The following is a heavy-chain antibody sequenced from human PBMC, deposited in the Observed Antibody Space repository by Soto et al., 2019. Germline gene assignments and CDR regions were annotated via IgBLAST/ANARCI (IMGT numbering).Heavy chain of an antibody. CDR2: IYPGDSDT. CDR3: ARLPNTVPVSSVPAVDNWFDP. V-gene: IGHV5-51*01. J-gene: IGHJ5*02. Sequence: PGESLKISCKGSGYSFTSYWIGWVRQMPGKGLEWMGIIYPGDSDTRYSPSFQGQVTISADKSISTAYLQWSSLKASDTAMYYCARLPNTVPVSSVPAVDNWFDPWGQGTLVTVSS. CDR1: GYSFTSYW. D-gene: IGHD2-2*01.